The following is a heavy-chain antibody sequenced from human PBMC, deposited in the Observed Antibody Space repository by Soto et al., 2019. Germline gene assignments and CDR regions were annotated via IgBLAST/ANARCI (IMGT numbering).Heavy chain of an antibody. J-gene: IGHJ6*02. V-gene: IGHV1-8*01. CDR3: ARGQEVWWNAGPLGLHDLDA. CDR2: MNPNSGNT. CDR1: RYTFISYD. D-gene: IGHD3-16*01. Sequence: ASVKVSCKASRYTFISYDINWVRQATGQGLEWMGWMNPNSGNTGYAQKFQGRITMTRNTSINTAYMELSSLRSEDTAVYYRARGQEVWWNAGPLGLHDLDAWGQGTTVTVSS.